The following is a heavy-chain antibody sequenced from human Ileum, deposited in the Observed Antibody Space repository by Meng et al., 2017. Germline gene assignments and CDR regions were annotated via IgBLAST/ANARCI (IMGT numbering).Heavy chain of an antibody. Sequence: QQQGSGPSLVRASETLSLTCTVSGSSVSSNNDGWGWIRQPPGKGLEWIGYGSTNHNPSLKSRVTISVDTSKNQFFLTLNSVTAADTAIYYCARDHWGSLDYWGQGILVTVSS. CDR2: GST. J-gene: IGHJ4*02. V-gene: IGHV4-61*01. CDR1: GSSVSSNNDG. D-gene: IGHD7-27*01. CDR3: ARDHWGSLDY.